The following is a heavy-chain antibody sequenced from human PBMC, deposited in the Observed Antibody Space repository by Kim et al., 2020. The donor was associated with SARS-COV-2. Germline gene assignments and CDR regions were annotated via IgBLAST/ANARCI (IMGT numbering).Heavy chain of an antibody. CDR1: GFTFSDYY. Sequence: GGSLRLSCAASGFTFSDYYMSWIRQAPGKGLEWVSYISSSGSTIYYADSVKGRLTISRDNAKNSLYLQMNSLRAEDTAVYYCAREGYCSSTSCYGDNWFDPWGQGTLVTVSS. CDR2: ISSSGSTI. J-gene: IGHJ5*02. CDR3: AREGYCSSTSCYGDNWFDP. V-gene: IGHV3-11*01. D-gene: IGHD2-2*01.